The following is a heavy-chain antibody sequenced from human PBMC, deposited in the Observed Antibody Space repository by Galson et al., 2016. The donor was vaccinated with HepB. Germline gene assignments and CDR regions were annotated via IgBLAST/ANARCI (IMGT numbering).Heavy chain of an antibody. Sequence: SETLSPTCSVSGGSINSYYWSWIRQPTGKGLEWIAYIDHNGNIKYNPSLKSRVTLSVDTSRNQFSLKLSSVTAADTAVYYCARDRLAAAASWVAFDLWGQGTMVTVSS. V-gene: IGHV4-59*01. J-gene: IGHJ3*01. CDR3: ARDRLAAAASWVAFDL. CDR2: IDHNGNI. D-gene: IGHD6-13*01. CDR1: GGSINSYY.